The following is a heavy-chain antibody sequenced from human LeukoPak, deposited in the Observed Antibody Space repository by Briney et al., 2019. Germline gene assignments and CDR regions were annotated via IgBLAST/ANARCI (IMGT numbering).Heavy chain of an antibody. J-gene: IGHJ4*02. CDR3: ATGYCSSTSCYRFDY. Sequence: GASLKISCKGSGYSFTSYWIGWVRQLPGKGLEWMGIIYPGDSDTRYSPSFQGQVTISADKSISTAYLQWSSLKASDTAMYYCATGYCSSTSCYRFDYWGQGTLVTVSS. CDR2: IYPGDSDT. V-gene: IGHV5-51*01. CDR1: GYSFTSYW. D-gene: IGHD2-2*01.